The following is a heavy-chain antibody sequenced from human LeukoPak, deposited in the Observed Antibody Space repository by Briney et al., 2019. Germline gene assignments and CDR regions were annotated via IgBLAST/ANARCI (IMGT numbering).Heavy chain of an antibody. CDR3: ARGLGYYDSSGLDY. CDR1: GGSFSGYY. V-gene: IGHV4-34*01. J-gene: IGHJ4*02. D-gene: IGHD3-22*01. Sequence: SETLSLTCAVYGGSFSGYYWSWIRQPPGKGLEWIGEINHSGSTNYNPSLKSRVTISVDTSKNQFSLKLRSVTAADTAVYYCARGLGYYDSSGLDYWGQGTLVTVSS. CDR2: INHSGST.